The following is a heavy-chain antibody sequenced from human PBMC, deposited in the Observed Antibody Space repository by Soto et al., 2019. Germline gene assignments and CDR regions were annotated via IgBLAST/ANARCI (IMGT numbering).Heavy chain of an antibody. D-gene: IGHD6-6*01. CDR1: GYTFTRYY. CDR2: INPRGGST. Sequence: ASVKVSCKASGYTFTRYYIHWVRQAPGQGLEWMGIINPRGGSTTYAQKFQGRVTLTSDSSTSTAYMELSRLRSEDTAVYFCARDSIVARYYFDYWGQGTPVTVSS. J-gene: IGHJ4*02. CDR3: ARDSIVARYYFDY. V-gene: IGHV1-46*01.